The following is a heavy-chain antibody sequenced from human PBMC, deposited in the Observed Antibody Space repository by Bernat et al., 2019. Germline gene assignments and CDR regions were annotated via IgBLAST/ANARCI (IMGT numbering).Heavy chain of an antibody. Sequence: EVQLVESGGGLVQPGGSLRLSCEGFGFNFNIYEINWVRQAPGKGLEWVSYIRDTGSETSYADSVKGRFTISRDDARKSVYLQMDSLRVEDTAVYFCARDSGRGYSPSESAFDIWGQGTMVTVSS. CDR2: IRDTGSET. D-gene: IGHD5-18*01. V-gene: IGHV3-48*03. CDR3: ARDSGRGYSPSESAFDI. CDR1: GFNFNIYE. J-gene: IGHJ3*02.